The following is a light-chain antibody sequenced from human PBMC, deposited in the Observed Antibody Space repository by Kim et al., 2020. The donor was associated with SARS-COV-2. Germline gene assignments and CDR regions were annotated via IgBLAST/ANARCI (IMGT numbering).Light chain of an antibody. CDR2: GAS. CDR1: QSVSSN. V-gene: IGKV3-15*01. Sequence: EIVMTQSPATLSVSPGERATLSCRASQSVSSNLAWYQQKPGQAPRLLIYGASTRATGIPARFSGSGSGTEFTLTISSLQSEDFAVYYCQQYNNWRSFGQGTKLVI. J-gene: IGKJ2*03. CDR3: QQYNNWRS.